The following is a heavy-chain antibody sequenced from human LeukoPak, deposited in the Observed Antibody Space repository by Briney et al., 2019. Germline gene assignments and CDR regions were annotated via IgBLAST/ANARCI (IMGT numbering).Heavy chain of an antibody. D-gene: IGHD3-3*01. V-gene: IGHV1-46*01. CDR1: GYTFTSYY. J-gene: IGHJ5*02. CDR2: INPSGGST. CDR3: ARVPIYDFWSGYYGNWFDP. Sequence: ASVKVSCKASGYTFTSYYMHWVRQAPGQGLEWMGIINPSGGSTSYAQKFQGRVTMTRDTSTSTVYMELSSLRSEDTAVHYCARVPIYDFWSGYYGNWFDPWGQGTLVTVSS.